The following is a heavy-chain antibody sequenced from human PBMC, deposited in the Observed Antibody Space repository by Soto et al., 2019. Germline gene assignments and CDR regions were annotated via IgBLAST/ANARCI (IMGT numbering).Heavy chain of an antibody. CDR1: GYSFTSYW. D-gene: IGHD3-10*01. CDR3: ARHVLHDYLDYYYYYGMDV. CDR2: IYPGDSDT. V-gene: IGHV5-51*01. Sequence: GESLKISCKGSGYSFTSYWIGWVRQMPGKGLEWMGIIYPGDSDTRYSPSFQGQVTISAAKSISTAYLQWSSLKASDTAMYYCARHVLHDYLDYYYYYGMDVWGQGTTVTVSS. J-gene: IGHJ6*02.